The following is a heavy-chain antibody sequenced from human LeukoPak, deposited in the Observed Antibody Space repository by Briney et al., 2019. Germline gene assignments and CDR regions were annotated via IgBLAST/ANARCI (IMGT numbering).Heavy chain of an antibody. CDR1: GGSISSNSHY. J-gene: IGHJ4*02. CDR2: IHYSGST. Sequence: SETLSLTCTVSGGSISSNSHYWAWIRQPPGKGLEWIGSIHYSGSTFYSPSPKSRVTISVDTSKNQFSLILTSVAASDTAVYYCAREEASVGDYWGQGILVTVSS. D-gene: IGHD2-21*01. V-gene: IGHV4-39*01. CDR3: AREEASVGDY.